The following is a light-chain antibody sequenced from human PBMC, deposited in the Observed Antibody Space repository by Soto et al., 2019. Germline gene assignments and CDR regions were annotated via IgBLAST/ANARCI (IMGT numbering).Light chain of an antibody. Sequence: DIQMTQSPSTLSASVGDRVTITCRASQSINRWLAWYQQKPGKAPKILIYKASTLESGVPSSFSGSGSGTEFTLTISSLQPDDFATYYRQQYKSYPITFGQGTRLETK. CDR2: KAS. CDR1: QSINRW. CDR3: QQYKSYPIT. V-gene: IGKV1-5*03. J-gene: IGKJ5*01.